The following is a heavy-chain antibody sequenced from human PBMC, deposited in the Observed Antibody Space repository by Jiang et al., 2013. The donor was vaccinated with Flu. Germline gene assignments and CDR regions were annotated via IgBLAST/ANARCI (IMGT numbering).Heavy chain of an antibody. V-gene: IGHV1-8*01. CDR1: GYTFTSYD. D-gene: IGHD3-22*01. CDR2: MNPNSGNT. CDR3: ARRFGVITSYYYGMDV. J-gene: IGHJ6*02. Sequence: GAEVKKPGASVKVSCKASGYTFTSYDINWVRQATGQGLEWMGWMNPNSGNTGYAQKFQGRVTMTRNTSISTAYMELSSLRSEDTAVYYCARRFGVITSYYYGMDVWGQGTTVTVSS.